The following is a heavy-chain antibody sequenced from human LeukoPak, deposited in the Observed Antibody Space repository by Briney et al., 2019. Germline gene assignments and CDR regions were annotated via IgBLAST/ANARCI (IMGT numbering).Heavy chain of an antibody. CDR1: GYTFKNYD. CDR3: ARATPGGLHGYSFDY. J-gene: IGHJ4*02. V-gene: IGHV1-8*02. Sequence: ASVKVSCKASGYTFKNYDINWVRQAPGQGLEWMGWTNPNSGNTGFAQKFQDRVSMTRDTSINTAYMELTSLRSGDTAVYYCARATPGGLHGYSFDYWGQGTVVTVYS. D-gene: IGHD5-24*01. CDR2: TNPNSGNT.